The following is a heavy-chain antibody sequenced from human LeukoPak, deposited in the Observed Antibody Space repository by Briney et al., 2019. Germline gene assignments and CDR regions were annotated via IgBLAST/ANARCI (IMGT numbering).Heavy chain of an antibody. CDR3: ARGARRTDYSGSSNY. Sequence: PVASVKVSCKASGYTFTSYDINWVRQATGQGLEWMGWMNPNSGNTGYAQKFQGRVTMTRNTSISTAYMELSSLRSEDTAVYYCARGARRTDYSGSSNYWGRGTLVTVSS. CDR1: GYTFTSYD. CDR2: MNPNSGNT. D-gene: IGHD1-26*01. V-gene: IGHV1-8*01. J-gene: IGHJ4*02.